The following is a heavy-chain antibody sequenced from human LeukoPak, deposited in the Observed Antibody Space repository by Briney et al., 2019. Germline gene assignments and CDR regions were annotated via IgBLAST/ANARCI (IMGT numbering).Heavy chain of an antibody. J-gene: IGHJ5*02. CDR1: GFTFSSYS. V-gene: IGHV3-21*01. D-gene: IGHD3-16*01. CDR2: ISSGSSYI. Sequence: PGGSLRLSCAASGFTFSSYSMNWVRQAPGKGLEWVSSISSGSSYIYYADSVKGRFTISRDNAKNSLYLQMNSLRAEDTAVYYCARRYGGSRNWFDPWGQGTLVTVSS. CDR3: ARRYGGSRNWFDP.